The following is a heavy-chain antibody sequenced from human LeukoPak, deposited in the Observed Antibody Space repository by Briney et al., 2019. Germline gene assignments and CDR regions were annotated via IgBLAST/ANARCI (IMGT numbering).Heavy chain of an antibody. Sequence: SETLSLTCSVSGGSITPCYWSWIRQPPGKGLEWIGYIFYSGSTNFNPSLKSRVTMSVDTSKNQFSLNLSSVTAADTAVYYCARGRGSSGYYHEGEWFDPWGQGTLVTVSS. D-gene: IGHD3-22*01. J-gene: IGHJ5*02. CDR1: GGSITPCY. V-gene: IGHV4-59*01. CDR3: ARGRGSSGYYHEGEWFDP. CDR2: IFYSGST.